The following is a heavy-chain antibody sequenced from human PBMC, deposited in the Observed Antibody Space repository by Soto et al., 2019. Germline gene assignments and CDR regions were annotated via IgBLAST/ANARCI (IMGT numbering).Heavy chain of an antibody. CDR2: IWYDGSNK. CDR1: GFTFSSYG. J-gene: IGHJ4*02. Sequence: PGGSLRLSCAASGFTFSSYGMHWVRQAPGKGLEWVAVIWYDGSNKYYVDSVKGRFTISRDNSKNTLYLQMDSLRAEDTAVYYCASQAVAGTSPHYYFDYWGQGTLVTVSS. CDR3: ASQAVAGTSPHYYFDY. D-gene: IGHD6-19*01. V-gene: IGHV3-33*01.